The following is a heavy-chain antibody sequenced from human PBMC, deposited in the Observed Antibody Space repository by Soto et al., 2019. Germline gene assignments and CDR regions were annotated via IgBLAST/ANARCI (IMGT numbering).Heavy chain of an antibody. CDR3: AKEETLLSYYYYSYGMDI. D-gene: IGHD1-26*01. V-gene: IGHV3-23*01. CDR2: ISGTGGST. Sequence: EVQLLESGGGLVQPGGSLRLSCAASGFTFSSYAMNWVRQAPGKGLEWVSVISGTGGSTYPADSVKGRFTISRDNSKPTLYLKMDSLSAADTAVYFCAKEETLLSYYYYSYGMDIWGQGTKVPVSS. J-gene: IGHJ6*02. CDR1: GFTFSSYA.